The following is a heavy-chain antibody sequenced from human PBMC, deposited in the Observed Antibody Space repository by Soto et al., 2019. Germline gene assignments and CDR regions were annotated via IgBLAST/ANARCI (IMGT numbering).Heavy chain of an antibody. J-gene: IGHJ6*02. CDR3: ARDWAGIVVVPAALTGDYYYGMDV. V-gene: IGHV1-18*04. D-gene: IGHD2-2*01. Sequence: ASVKVSCKASGYTFTSYGISWVRQAPGQGLEWMGWISAYNGNTNYAQKLQGRVTMTTDTSTSTAYMELRSLRSDDTAVYYCARDWAGIVVVPAALTGDYYYGMDVWGQGTTVTSP. CDR1: GYTFTSYG. CDR2: ISAYNGNT.